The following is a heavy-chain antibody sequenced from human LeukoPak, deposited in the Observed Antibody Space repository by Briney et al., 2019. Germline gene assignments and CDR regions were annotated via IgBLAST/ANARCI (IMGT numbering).Heavy chain of an antibody. J-gene: IGHJ5*02. V-gene: IGHV3-21*01. CDR2: ISSSSSYI. CDR1: GFTFSSYS. D-gene: IGHD3-22*01. Sequence: GGSLRLSCAASGFTFSSYSMNWVRQAPGKGLEWVSSISSSSSYIYYADSVKGRFTISRDNAKNSLYLQMNSLRAEDTAVYYCARAMGADYYDSSGYYRWGQGTLVTVSS. CDR3: ARAMGADYYDSSGYYR.